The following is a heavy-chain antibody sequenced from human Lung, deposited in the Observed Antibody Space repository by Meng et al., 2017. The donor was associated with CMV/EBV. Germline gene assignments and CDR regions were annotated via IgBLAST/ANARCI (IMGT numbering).Heavy chain of an antibody. D-gene: IGHD6-19*01. J-gene: IGHJ4*02. Sequence: SGYTFTTYWIGWVRRIPGKGLEWMGIIYPGDSDTRYSPSFQGQVTISADKSISTAYLQWSSLKASDTAMYYCARSTAVAGPRGFFDYWGQGTLVTVSS. CDR2: IYPGDSDT. CDR1: GYTFTTYW. V-gene: IGHV5-51*01. CDR3: ARSTAVAGPRGFFDY.